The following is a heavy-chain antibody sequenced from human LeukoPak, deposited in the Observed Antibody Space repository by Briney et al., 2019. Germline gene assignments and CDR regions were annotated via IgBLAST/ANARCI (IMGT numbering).Heavy chain of an antibody. CDR1: GFTFSSYG. J-gene: IGHJ4*02. D-gene: IGHD6-13*01. V-gene: IGHV3-23*01. CDR2: ISGSGGST. Sequence: GGSLRLSCAASGFTFSSYGMSWVRQAPGKGLEWVSAISGSGGSTYYADSVKGRFTISRDNSKNTLYLQMNSLRAEDTAVYYCAKDANIAAAATTDHDFDYWGQGTLVTVSS. CDR3: AKDANIAAAATTDHDFDY.